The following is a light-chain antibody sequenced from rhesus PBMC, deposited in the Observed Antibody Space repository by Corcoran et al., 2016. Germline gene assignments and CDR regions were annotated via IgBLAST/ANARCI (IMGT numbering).Light chain of an antibody. CDR2: AAS. Sequence: DIQMTQSPSSLSASVGDRVTITCRASENVNNYLHWYQKKPGKAPKLLIYAASTLQSGVPSRFRGSGSGTEYTFTISSLQPEDVATFYCQHSYGTPLTFGGGTKVEIK. V-gene: IGKV1-74*01. CDR1: ENVNNY. J-gene: IGKJ4*01. CDR3: QHSYGTPLT.